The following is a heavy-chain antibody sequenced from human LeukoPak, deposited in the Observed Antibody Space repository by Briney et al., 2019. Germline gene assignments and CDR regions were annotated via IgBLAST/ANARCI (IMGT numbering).Heavy chain of an antibody. J-gene: IGHJ3*02. D-gene: IGHD3-3*01. CDR3: ARKRGVGVDTNAFDI. CDR1: GYTFTGYY. V-gene: IGHV1-2*02. Sequence: ASVKVSCKASGYTFTGYYMHWVRQAPGQGLEWMGWISPNSVDTNYAQKFQGRVTMTRDTSISTAYMELSRLGSDDTAIYYCARKRGVGVDTNAFDIWGQGTMVTVSS. CDR2: ISPNSVDT.